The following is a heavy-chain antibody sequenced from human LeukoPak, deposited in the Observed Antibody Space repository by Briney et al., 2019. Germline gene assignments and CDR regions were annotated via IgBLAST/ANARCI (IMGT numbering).Heavy chain of an antibody. J-gene: IGHJ6*02. CDR2: ISDNGRST. D-gene: IGHD3-10*02. Sequence: GGSLRLSCAASGFTFSSYAMYWVRQAPGKGLEWVSTISDNGRSTHYADSVKGRFTISRDNSKNTLDLQMNSLKAEDTAIYYCAKDVRPGGGGMDVWGQGTTVTVSS. CDR1: GFTFSSYA. V-gene: IGHV3-23*01. CDR3: AKDVRPGGGGMDV.